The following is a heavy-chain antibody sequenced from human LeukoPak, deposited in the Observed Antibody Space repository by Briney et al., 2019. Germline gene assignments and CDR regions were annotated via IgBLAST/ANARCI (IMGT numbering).Heavy chain of an antibody. D-gene: IGHD6-13*01. V-gene: IGHV1-18*01. Sequence: ASVKVSCKASGYTFTSYIISWVRQAPWQGLEWMGWINAYNGNTDYAQRVQGRVTMTTDTSTSTAYMELRSLRSDDTAVYYCARDRHIAAAVYYYYMDVWGKGTPVTVSS. J-gene: IGHJ6*03. CDR2: INAYNGNT. CDR1: GYTFTSYI. CDR3: ARDRHIAAAVYYYYMDV.